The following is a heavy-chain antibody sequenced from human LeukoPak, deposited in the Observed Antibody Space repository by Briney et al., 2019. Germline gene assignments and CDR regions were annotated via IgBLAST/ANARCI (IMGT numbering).Heavy chain of an antibody. D-gene: IGHD6-13*01. CDR3: ARDGVENSSWYPLDS. Sequence: SETLSLTCTVSGASISSYYWSWVRQPAGEGLEWIGRIYTSGSTNYKPSLESRVTMSVDTSKNQFSLKLTSVTAADTAVYYCARDGVENSSWYPLDSWGPGTLVTVSS. CDR2: IYTSGST. V-gene: IGHV4-4*07. CDR1: GASISSYY. J-gene: IGHJ4*02.